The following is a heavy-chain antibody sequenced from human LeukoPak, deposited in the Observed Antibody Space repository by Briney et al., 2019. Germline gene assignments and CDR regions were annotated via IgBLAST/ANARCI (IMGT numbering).Heavy chain of an antibody. CDR1: GFTFGDYY. CDR3: ARFATSTVTTFTYYYYGMDV. J-gene: IGHJ6*02. V-gene: IGHV3-11*01. D-gene: IGHD4-17*01. CDR2: ISSGGSTI. Sequence: PGGSLRLSCAASGFTFGDYYMSWIRQAPGKGLEWVSYISSGGSTIYYADSVKGRFTISRDNAKNALYLQMNSLRAEDTAVYYCARFATSTVTTFTYYYYGMDVWGQGTTVTVSS.